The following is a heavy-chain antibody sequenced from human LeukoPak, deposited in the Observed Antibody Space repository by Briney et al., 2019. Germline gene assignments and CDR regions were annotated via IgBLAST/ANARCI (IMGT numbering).Heavy chain of an antibody. CDR3: ARDIYCSGGSCYSRLDYYYYGMDV. CDR2: ISSSGSTI. V-gene: IGHV3-11*01. D-gene: IGHD2-15*01. Sequence: PGGSLRLSCAASGFTFSSYAMSWIRQAPGKGLEWVSYISSSGSTIYYADSVKGRFTISRDNAKNSLYLQMNSLRAEDTAVYYCARDIYCSGGSCYSRLDYYYYGMDVWGQGTTVTVSS. CDR1: GFTFSSYA. J-gene: IGHJ6*02.